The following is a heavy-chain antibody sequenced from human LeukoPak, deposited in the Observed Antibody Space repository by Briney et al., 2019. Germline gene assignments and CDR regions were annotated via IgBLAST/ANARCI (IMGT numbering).Heavy chain of an antibody. Sequence: PSETLSLTCTVSGGSISSYYWSWIRQPAXXXXXWXGRIYTSGSTNYNPSLKSRVTMSVDTSKNQFSLKLSSVTAADTAVYYCASSAGRPLGDAFDIWGQGTMVTVSS. D-gene: IGHD7-27*01. J-gene: IGHJ3*02. CDR3: ASSAGRPLGDAFDI. CDR2: IYTSGST. V-gene: IGHV4-4*07. CDR1: GGSISSYY.